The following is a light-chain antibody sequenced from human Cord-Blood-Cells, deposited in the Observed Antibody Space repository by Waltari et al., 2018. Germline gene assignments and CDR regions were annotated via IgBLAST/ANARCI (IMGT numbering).Light chain of an antibody. Sequence: QSALTQPASVSGSPGQSITISCTGTSSDVGGYNYVSWYQQHPGKAPKLMIYDVSNGPAGVWKHLSVSKSGDTASLTISVLQAEDEADDYCSSYTRRSTPVVFGGGTKLTVL. CDR2: DVS. V-gene: IGLV2-14*01. CDR1: SSDVGGYNY. CDR3: SSYTRRSTPVV. J-gene: IGLJ2*01.